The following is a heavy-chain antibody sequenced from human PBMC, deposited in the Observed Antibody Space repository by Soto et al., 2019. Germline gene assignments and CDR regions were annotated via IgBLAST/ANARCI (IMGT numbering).Heavy chain of an antibody. Sequence: PGGSLRLSCAASGFTFSSYGMHWVRQAPGKGLEWVAVIWYDGSNKYYADSVKGRFTISRDNSKNTLYLQMNSLRAEDTAVYNCAKEPVGPDWYFDLWGRGTLVTVSS. CDR2: IWYDGSNK. V-gene: IGHV3-33*06. CDR3: AKEPVGPDWYFDL. CDR1: GFTFSSYG. J-gene: IGHJ2*01.